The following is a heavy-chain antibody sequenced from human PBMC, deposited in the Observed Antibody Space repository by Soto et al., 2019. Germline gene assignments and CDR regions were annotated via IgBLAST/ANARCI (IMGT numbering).Heavy chain of an antibody. CDR2: ISYDGSNK. V-gene: IGHV3-30-3*01. CDR1: GFTFSSYA. CDR3: ARWGGGNWYYGVCYNWFDP. D-gene: IGHD1-7*01. Sequence: GGSLRLSCAASGFTFSSYAMHWVRQAPGKGLEWVAVISYDGSNKYYADSVKGRFTISRDNSKNTLYLQMNSLRAEDTAVYYFARWGGGNWYYGVCYNWFDPWGQGTLLTVSS. J-gene: IGHJ5*02.